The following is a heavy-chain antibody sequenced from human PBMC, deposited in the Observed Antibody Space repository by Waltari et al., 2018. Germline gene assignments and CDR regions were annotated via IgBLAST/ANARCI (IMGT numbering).Heavy chain of an antibody. D-gene: IGHD5-12*01. J-gene: IGHJ3*01. CDR3: ATYIGASLGTAAFDV. Sequence: QLQLQESGPGLVKPSEPLSLTSSVPGVSITSDRHYWGWLRQPPGQGLEWIATLSYSGATYSSPSLKSRVTISRDTSKNQVSLQLGSVTAADTAVYYCATYIGASLGTAAFDVWGQGTMVTVSS. CDR1: GVSITSDRHY. V-gene: IGHV4-39*01. CDR2: LSYSGAT.